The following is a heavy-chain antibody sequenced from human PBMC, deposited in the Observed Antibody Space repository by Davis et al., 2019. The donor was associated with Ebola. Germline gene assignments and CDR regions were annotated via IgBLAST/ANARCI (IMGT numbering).Heavy chain of an antibody. CDR1: GGSFSGYY. D-gene: IGHD6-13*01. J-gene: IGHJ6*02. CDR2: INHSGST. V-gene: IGHV4-34*01. CDR3: ARGGDSSSWYYYYGMDV. Sequence: SETLSLTCAVYGGSFSGYYWSWIRQPPGKGLEWIGEINHSGSTNYNPSLKNRVTISVDTSKNQFSLKLSSVTAADTAVYYCARGGDSSSWYYYYGMDVWGQGTTVTVSS.